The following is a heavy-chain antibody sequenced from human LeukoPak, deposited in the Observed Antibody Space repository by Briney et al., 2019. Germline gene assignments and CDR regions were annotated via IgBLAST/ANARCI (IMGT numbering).Heavy chain of an antibody. Sequence: ASVKVSCKAPGYTFTSYGISWVRQAPGQGLEWMGWISAYNGNTNYAQKLQGRVTMTTDTSTSTAYMELRSLRSDDAAVYYCARETDSSSWYASYYYYYGMDVWGQGTTVTVSS. CDR3: ARETDSSSWYASYYYYYGMDV. J-gene: IGHJ6*02. V-gene: IGHV1-18*01. D-gene: IGHD6-13*01. CDR1: GYTFTSYG. CDR2: ISAYNGNT.